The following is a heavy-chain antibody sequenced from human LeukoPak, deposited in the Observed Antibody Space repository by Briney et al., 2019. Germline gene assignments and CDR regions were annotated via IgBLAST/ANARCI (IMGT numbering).Heavy chain of an antibody. CDR1: GYTFTSYD. V-gene: IGHV1-8*01. CDR3: AREAYYDFWSGYFVSTKKYYYGMDV. CDR2: MNPNSGNT. J-gene: IGHJ6*02. Sequence: ASVKVSCKVSGYTFTSYDINWVQQATGQGLEWMGWMNPNSGNTGYAQKFQGRVTMTRNTSISTAYMELSSLRSDDTAVYYCAREAYYDFWSGYFVSTKKYYYGMDVWGQGTTVTVSS. D-gene: IGHD3-3*01.